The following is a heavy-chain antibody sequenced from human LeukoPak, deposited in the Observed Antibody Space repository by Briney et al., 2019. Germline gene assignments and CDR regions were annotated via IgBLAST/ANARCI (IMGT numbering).Heavy chain of an antibody. D-gene: IGHD3-16*02. V-gene: IGHV4-34*01. J-gene: IGHJ4*02. Sequence: PSETLSLTCAVYGGSFSDYYWSWIRQPPGKGLEWIGDINHSGTTNYSPSLESRVCISVDTSKNQFSLKLNSVTAADADMYYCASHYSSGSYRYTGSFDSWGQGMLVNVSS. CDR2: INHSGTT. CDR1: GGSFSDYY. CDR3: ASHYSSGSYRYTGSFDS.